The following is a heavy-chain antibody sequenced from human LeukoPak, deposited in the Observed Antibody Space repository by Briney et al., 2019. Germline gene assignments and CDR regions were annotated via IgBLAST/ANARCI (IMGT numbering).Heavy chain of an antibody. J-gene: IGHJ4*02. D-gene: IGHD6-19*01. CDR3: ARGPGSGWLIDQ. CDR2: ISSGSSGSSTI. V-gene: IGHV3-48*02. Sequence: SGGSLRLSCAASGFIFSSYNMNWVRQAPGKGLEWVSYISSGSSGSSTIYYADSVKGRFTISGDNAKHSLYLQMNSLRDEDTAVYYCARGPGSGWLIDQWGQGTLVTVSS. CDR1: GFIFSSYN.